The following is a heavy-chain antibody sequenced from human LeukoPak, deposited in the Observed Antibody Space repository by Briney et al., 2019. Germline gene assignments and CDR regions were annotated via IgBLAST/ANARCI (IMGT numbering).Heavy chain of an antibody. CDR2: ISCDGDSS. CDR3: AKDRYDTSTWYGLDY. Sequence: GGSLRLSCAASQPIFSTYTMHWVRQAPGKGLEWVATISCDGDSSFYADSVKGRFTISRDNSKNSLYLQMNSLRTEDTALYYCAKDRYDTSTWYGLDYWGQGTLVTVSS. V-gene: IGHV3-30-3*01. D-gene: IGHD6-13*01. CDR1: QPIFSTYT. J-gene: IGHJ4*02.